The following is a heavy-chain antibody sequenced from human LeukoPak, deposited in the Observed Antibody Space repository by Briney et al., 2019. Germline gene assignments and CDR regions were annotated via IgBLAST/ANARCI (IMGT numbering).Heavy chain of an antibody. CDR1: GGSILSTNW. V-gene: IGHV4-4*02. CDR2: IYASGST. D-gene: IGHD3-10*01. J-gene: IGHJ4*02. CDR3: ARDTPRGDY. Sequence: SETLSLTCAVSGGSILSTNWWSWVRQPPGRGLEWIGRIYASGSTNYNPSLKSRVTMSVDTSKNQFSLKLSSVTAADTAVYYCARDTPRGDYWGQGTLVTVSS.